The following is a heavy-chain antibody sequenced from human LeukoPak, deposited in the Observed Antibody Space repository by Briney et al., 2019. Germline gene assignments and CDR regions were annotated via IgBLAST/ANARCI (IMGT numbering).Heavy chain of an antibody. D-gene: IGHD5-24*01. CDR1: GYTFTDYY. V-gene: IGHV1-2*02. CDR2: LNPNSGDT. CDR3: ARGRNIEMTTMSGGSDY. Sequence: ASVKVSCKASGYTFTDYYMHWVRQSPGQGLEWMGWLNPNSGDTNYAQKFQGRVSMTRDSSISTAYMDLSDLRSDDTAVYSCARGRNIEMTTMSGGSDYWGEGTLVTVSS. J-gene: IGHJ4*02.